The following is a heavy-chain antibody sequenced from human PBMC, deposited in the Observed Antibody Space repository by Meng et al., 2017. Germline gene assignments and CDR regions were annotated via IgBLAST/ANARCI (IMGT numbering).Heavy chain of an antibody. V-gene: IGHV7-4-1*02. CDR1: GYTFTSYA. CDR2: INTNTGNP. D-gene: IGHD3-22*01. Sequence: QGQPVGSGSEVKTPGASGKGYCKASGYTFTSYAMNWVRQAPGQGLEWMGWINTNTGNPTYAQGFTGRFVFSLDTSVSTAYLQISSLKAEDTAVYYCARRYYYDSSGYYFYVFGYWGQGTLVTVSS. CDR3: ARRYYYDSSGYYFYVFGY. J-gene: IGHJ4*02.